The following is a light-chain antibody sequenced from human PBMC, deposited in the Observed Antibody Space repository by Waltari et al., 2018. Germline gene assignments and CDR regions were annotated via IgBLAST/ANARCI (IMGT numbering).Light chain of an antibody. V-gene: IGKV1-5*03. CDR1: QSISSW. CDR2: KAS. J-gene: IGKJ1*01. CDR3: QQYNSYWT. Sequence: DIQMTPSPSTLSESVGDRVTITCRASQSISSWLAWYQQKPGKAPKLLIYKASSLESGVPSRFSGSGSGTEFTLTISSLQPDDFATYYCQQYNSYWTFGQGTKVEIK.